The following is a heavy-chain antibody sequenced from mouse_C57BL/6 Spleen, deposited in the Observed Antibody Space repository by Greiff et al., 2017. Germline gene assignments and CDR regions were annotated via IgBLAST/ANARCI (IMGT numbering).Heavy chain of an antibody. CDR3: ARLTGTREWYFDV. CDR2: ISYDGSN. Sequence: EVQLQQSGPGLVKPSQSLSLTCSVTGYSITSGYYWNWIRQFPGNKLEWMGYISYDGSNNYNPSLKNRISITRDTSKNQFFLKLNSVTTEDTATYYCARLTGTREWYFDVWGTGTTVTVSS. J-gene: IGHJ1*03. CDR1: GYSITSGYY. V-gene: IGHV3-6*01. D-gene: IGHD4-1*01.